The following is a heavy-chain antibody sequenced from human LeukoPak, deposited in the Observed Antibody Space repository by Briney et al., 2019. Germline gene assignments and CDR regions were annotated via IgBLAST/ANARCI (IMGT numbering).Heavy chain of an antibody. D-gene: IGHD3-16*02. CDR2: ISYDEINK. CDR3: ARDTSYPHPYYMDV. CDR1: GFTFSSNA. Sequence: GGSLRLSCSASGFTFSSNAMHWVRQAPGKGLEWVAVISYDEINKYYADSVKGRFTISRDNAKNSLYLQMNSLRAEDTAVYYCARDTSYPHPYYMDVWGKGTTVTVSS. V-gene: IGHV3-30*04. J-gene: IGHJ6*03.